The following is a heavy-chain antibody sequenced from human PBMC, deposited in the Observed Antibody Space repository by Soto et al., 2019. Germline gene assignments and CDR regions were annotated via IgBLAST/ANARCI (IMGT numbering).Heavy chain of an antibody. CDR3: ARRVLGCSSTSCYSGWFDP. V-gene: IGHV4-39*01. CDR1: GGSISSSSYY. Sequence: SETLSLTCTVSGGSISSSSYYWGWIRQPPGKGLEWIGSIYYSGSTYYNPSLKSRVTISVDTSKNQFSLKLSSVTAADTAVYYCARRVLGCSSTSCYSGWFDPWGQRTLVTVSS. J-gene: IGHJ5*02. CDR2: IYYSGST. D-gene: IGHD2-2*01.